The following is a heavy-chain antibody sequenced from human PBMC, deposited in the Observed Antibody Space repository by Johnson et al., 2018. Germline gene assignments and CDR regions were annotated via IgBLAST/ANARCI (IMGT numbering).Heavy chain of an antibody. J-gene: IGHJ3*02. V-gene: IGHV3-33*06. CDR2: IWYDGSNK. Sequence: VQLVESGGGVVQPGRSLRLSCAASGFTFSSYGMHWVRQAPGKGLEWVAVIWYDGSNKYYADSVKGRFTISRDNSKNTLYLQMNSLKAEDTAVYYCPKGGSSAFDIWGQGTMVTVSS. CDR3: PKGGSSAFDI. CDR1: GFTFSSYG. D-gene: IGHD3-10*01.